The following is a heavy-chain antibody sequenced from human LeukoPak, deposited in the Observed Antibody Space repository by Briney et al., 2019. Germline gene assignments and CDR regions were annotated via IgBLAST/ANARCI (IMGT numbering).Heavy chain of an antibody. CDR1: GFTFSSYG. CDR3: AKVLYYDFWSGPPGGYMDV. J-gene: IGHJ6*03. Sequence: PGGSLRLSCAASGFTFSSYGMHWVRQAPGKGLEWVAFIRYDGSNKYYADSVKGRFTISRDNSKNTLYLQMNSLRAEDTAVYYCAKVLYYDFWSGPPGGYMDVWGKGTTVTVSS. V-gene: IGHV3-30*02. D-gene: IGHD3-3*01. CDR2: IRYDGSNK.